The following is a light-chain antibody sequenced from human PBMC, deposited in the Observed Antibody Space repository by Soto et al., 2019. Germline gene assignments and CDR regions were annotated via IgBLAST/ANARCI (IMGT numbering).Light chain of an antibody. J-gene: IGLJ2*01. V-gene: IGLV1-51*01. CDR2: DNN. Sequence: QSVLTQPPSVSAAPGQKGTISCSGSSSNIGNNYVSWYQHLPGTATKVLMYDNNKRPSGIPDRFSGSKSGTSATLDITGLQTGAEGDYYCGAWDSSLSAVVFGGGTKVTVL. CDR3: GAWDSSLSAVV. CDR1: SSNIGNNY.